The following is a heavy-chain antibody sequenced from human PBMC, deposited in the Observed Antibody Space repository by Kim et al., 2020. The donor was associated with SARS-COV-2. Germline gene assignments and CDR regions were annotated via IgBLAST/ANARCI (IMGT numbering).Heavy chain of an antibody. Sequence: SETLSLTCTVSGGSISSYYWSWIRQPPGKGLEWIGYIFYSGSTNYNPSLKSRVTISVDTSKNQFFLKLSSVTAADTAVYYCARGRRSGWGRDDYWGQGTLVTVSS. J-gene: IGHJ4*02. D-gene: IGHD6-19*01. CDR3: ARGRRSGWGRDDY. V-gene: IGHV4-59*08. CDR1: GGSISSYY. CDR2: IFYSGST.